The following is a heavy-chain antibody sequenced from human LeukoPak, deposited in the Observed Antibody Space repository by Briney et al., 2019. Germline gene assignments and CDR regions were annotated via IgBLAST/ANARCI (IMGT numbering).Heavy chain of an antibody. CDR2: IDWDDDK. D-gene: IGHD3-22*01. CDR1: GFSLSTSGMC. J-gene: IGHJ4*02. Sequence: ESGPALVKPTQTLTLTCTFSGFSLSTSGMCVSWIRQPPGKALEWLARIDWDDDKYYSTSLKTRLTISKDTSKNQVVLTMTNMDPVDTATYYCARIRYYDSSGYYSDYWGQGTLVTVSS. V-gene: IGHV2-70*11. CDR3: ARIRYYDSSGYYSDY.